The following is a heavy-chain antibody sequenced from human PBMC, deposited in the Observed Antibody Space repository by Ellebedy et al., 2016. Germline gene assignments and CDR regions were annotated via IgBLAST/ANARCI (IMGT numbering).Heavy chain of an antibody. CDR1: GYRFINYW. V-gene: IGHV5-51*01. CDR3: ARRRLLGGAFDI. Sequence: GESLKISCKGSGYRFINYWIGWVRQMPGKGLEWMGIIYPGDSDTRYSPSFQGQVTISADKSISTASLQWSSLKASDTAMYYCARRRLLGGAFDIWGQGTMVTVS. D-gene: IGHD2-21*02. J-gene: IGHJ3*02. CDR2: IYPGDSDT.